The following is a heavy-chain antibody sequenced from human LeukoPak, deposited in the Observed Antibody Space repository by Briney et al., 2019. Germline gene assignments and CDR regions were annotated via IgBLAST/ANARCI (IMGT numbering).Heavy chain of an antibody. CDR3: ARSRARYTAMDAFDI. CDR1: GYTFTGDY. D-gene: IGHD5-18*01. CDR2: INPSGGST. V-gene: IGHV1-46*01. J-gene: IGHJ3*02. Sequence: ASVKVSCKASGYTFTGDYMHWVRQAPGQGLEWMGIINPSGGSTSYAQKFQGRVTMTRDTSTSTVYIELSSLRSEDTAVYYCARSRARYTAMDAFDIWGQGTMVTVSS.